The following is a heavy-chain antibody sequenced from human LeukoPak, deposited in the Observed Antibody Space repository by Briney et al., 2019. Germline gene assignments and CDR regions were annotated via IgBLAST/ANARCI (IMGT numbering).Heavy chain of an antibody. J-gene: IGHJ4*02. CDR3: ARDVPGYSSSWYFMGDY. CDR1: GFTFSSYE. CDR2: ISSSGSTI. V-gene: IGHV3-48*03. Sequence: PGGSLRLSCAASGFTFSSYEMNWVRQAPGKGLEWVSYISSSGSTIYYAGSVKGRFTISRDNAKNSLYLQMNSLRAEDTAVYYCARDVPGYSSSWYFMGDYWGQGTLVTVSS. D-gene: IGHD6-13*01.